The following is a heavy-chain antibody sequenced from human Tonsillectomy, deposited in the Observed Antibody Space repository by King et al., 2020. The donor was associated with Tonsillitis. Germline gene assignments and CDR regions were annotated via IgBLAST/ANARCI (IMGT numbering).Heavy chain of an antibody. CDR3: ARDTGGWRSFDY. D-gene: IGHD2-8*02. V-gene: IGHV1-2*06. CDR2: INPDTGAA. CDR1: GYSFTGYS. J-gene: IGHJ4*02. Sequence: QLVQSGAEVKKPGASVKVSCQASGYSFTGYSIHWVRQAPGQGLDWMGRINPDTGAADYALRFEDRVTITTDTSLRTAYLQLSSLRSDDTATYFCARDTGGWRSFDYWVQG.